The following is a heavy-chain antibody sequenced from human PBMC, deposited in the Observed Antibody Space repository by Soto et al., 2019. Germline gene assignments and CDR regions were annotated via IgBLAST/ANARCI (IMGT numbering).Heavy chain of an antibody. J-gene: IGHJ5*02. V-gene: IGHV4-59*01. CDR3: ARDRWTARANWFDP. CDR1: GGSIDDYY. D-gene: IGHD3-16*02. Sequence: QVKLQQSGPGLVKPSETLSLTCTVFGGSIDDYYWSWIRQSPGKGLEWIGHISDRGSTDYNPSLKSRVTISVDRSKKQFSLKVTSVTAADTAVYYCARDRWTARANWFDPWGQGTLVTVSS. CDR2: ISDRGST.